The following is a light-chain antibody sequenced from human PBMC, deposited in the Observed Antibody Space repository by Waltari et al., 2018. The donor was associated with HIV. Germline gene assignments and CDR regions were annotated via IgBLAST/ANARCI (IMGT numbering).Light chain of an antibody. V-gene: IGKV4-1*01. CDR1: QSVLYSSNNKNY. Sequence: DIVMTQSPDSLAVSLGERATINCKSSQSVLYSSNNKNYLAWYQQKPGQPPELLIYWASTRESGVPDRFSGSGSATDFTLTISSLQAEDVAVYYCQQYYSTPLTFGGGTQVVIK. J-gene: IGKJ4*01. CDR2: WAS. CDR3: QQYYSTPLT.